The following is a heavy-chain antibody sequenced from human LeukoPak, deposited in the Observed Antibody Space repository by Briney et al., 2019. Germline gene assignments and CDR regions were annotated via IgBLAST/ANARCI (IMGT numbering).Heavy chain of an antibody. CDR3: ARGPNSGYSIVDY. CDR1: GFTFSSYS. D-gene: IGHD5-18*01. J-gene: IGHJ4*02. CDR2: ISSSSSYI. Sequence: GSLRLSCAASGFTFSSYSMNWVRQAPGKGLEWVSSISSSSSYIYYADSVKGRFTISRDNAKNSLYLQMNSLRAEDTAVYYCARGPNSGYSIVDYWGQGTLVTVSS. V-gene: IGHV3-21*01.